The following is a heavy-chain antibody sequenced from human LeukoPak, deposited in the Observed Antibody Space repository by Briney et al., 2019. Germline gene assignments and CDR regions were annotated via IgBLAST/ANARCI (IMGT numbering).Heavy chain of an antibody. V-gene: IGHV4-39*07. CDR1: GGSISSSSYY. J-gene: IGHJ4*02. D-gene: IGHD3-10*01. Sequence: SETLSLTCTVSGGSISSSSYYWGWIRQPPGKGLEWIGEIYHSGSTNYNPSLKSRVTISVDKSKNQFSLKLSSVTAADTAVYYCASDPRSMVRGGYWGQGTLVTVSS. CDR3: ASDPRSMVRGGY. CDR2: IYHSGST.